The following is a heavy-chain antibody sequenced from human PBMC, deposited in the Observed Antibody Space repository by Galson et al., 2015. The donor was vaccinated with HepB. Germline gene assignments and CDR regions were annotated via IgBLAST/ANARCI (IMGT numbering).Heavy chain of an antibody. CDR2: IKKDGNEK. Sequence: SLRLSCAASGFSFSRYWMTWVRQAPGKGLEWVANIKKDGNEKYYVDAVKGRFTISRDNAKNSVYLQLNSLRVEDTAVYFCVREGFDSSGYYLAGDYWGQGTLVTVSS. CDR3: VREGFDSSGYYLAGDY. CDR1: GFSFSRYW. D-gene: IGHD3-22*01. J-gene: IGHJ4*02. V-gene: IGHV3-7*03.